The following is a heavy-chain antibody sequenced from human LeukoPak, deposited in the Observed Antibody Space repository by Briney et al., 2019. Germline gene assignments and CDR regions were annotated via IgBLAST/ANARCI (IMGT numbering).Heavy chain of an antibody. J-gene: IGHJ4*02. V-gene: IGHV1-2*02. CDR2: INPNSGGT. Sequence: GASVKVSCKASGYTFTGYYMHWVRQAPGQGLEWMGWINPNSGGTNYAQKFQGRVTMTRDTSISTAYMELSRLRSDDTAVYYCARDRDILTGYVFDYWGQGTLVTVSS. CDR1: GYTFTGYY. CDR3: ARDRDILTGYVFDY. D-gene: IGHD3-9*01.